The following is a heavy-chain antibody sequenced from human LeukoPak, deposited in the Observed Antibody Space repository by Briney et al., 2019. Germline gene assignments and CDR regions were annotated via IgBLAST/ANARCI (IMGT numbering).Heavy chain of an antibody. CDR2: MYSGGNT. D-gene: IGHD6-19*01. J-gene: IGHJ4*02. Sequence: PGGSLRLSCAASGFTVSSNYMSWVRQAPGKGLEWVSIMYSGGNTYYADSVKGRFTISRDNSKNTLYLQMNSLRAEDTAVYYCARSRGAGPGAYFDYWGQGTLVTVTS. V-gene: IGHV3-53*01. CDR1: GFTVSSNY. CDR3: ARSRGAGPGAYFDY.